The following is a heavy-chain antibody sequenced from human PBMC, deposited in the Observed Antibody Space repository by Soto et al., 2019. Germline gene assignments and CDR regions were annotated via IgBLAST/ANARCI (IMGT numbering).Heavy chain of an antibody. CDR1: GLTFSNYG. Sequence: EVQLLESGGGLVQPGGSLRLSCAASGLTFSNYGMTWVRQAPGKGLEWVSAISGSGDTYNVDSLKGRFSISRDNSKSTLFLQMNSLRAEDTAVYYCAAYGGDSGGFEYLKHWGQGTLVTVSS. D-gene: IGHD2-21*02. J-gene: IGHJ1*01. CDR3: AAYGGDSGGFEYLKH. V-gene: IGHV3-23*01. CDR2: ISGSGDT.